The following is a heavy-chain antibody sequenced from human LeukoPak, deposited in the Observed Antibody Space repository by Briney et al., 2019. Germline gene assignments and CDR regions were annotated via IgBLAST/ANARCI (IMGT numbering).Heavy chain of an antibody. CDR3: AKDYDILTGYYYYYYYGMDV. V-gene: IGHV3-43*02. CDR2: ISGDGGST. CDR1: GFTFDDYA. J-gene: IGHJ6*02. D-gene: IGHD3-9*01. Sequence: GGSLRLSCAASGFTFDDYAMHWVRHAPGKGLEWVSLISGDGGSTYYADSVKGRFTISRDNSKNSLYLQMNSLRTEDTALYYCAKDYDILTGYYYYYYYGMDVWGQGTTVTVSS.